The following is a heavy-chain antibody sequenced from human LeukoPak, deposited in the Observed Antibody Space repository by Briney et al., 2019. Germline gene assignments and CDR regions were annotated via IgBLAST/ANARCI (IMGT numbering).Heavy chain of an antibody. J-gene: IGHJ4*02. CDR2: ISTNSCGS. CDR1: RGTFSSYA. V-gene: IGHV1-2*02. D-gene: IGHD2-15*01. CDR3: ARTPRGYCSGGSCQAY. Sequence: SVKVSCKASRGTFSSYAISYVLQAPRHGVGSMGWISTNSCGSNFAQKFQGRVTMTRNTSISTAYMELSRLRSDDTAVYYCARTPRGYCSGGSCQAYWGQGTLVTVSS.